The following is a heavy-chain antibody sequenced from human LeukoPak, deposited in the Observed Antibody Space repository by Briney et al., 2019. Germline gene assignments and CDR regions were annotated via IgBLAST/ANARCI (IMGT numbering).Heavy chain of an antibody. D-gene: IGHD5-24*01. Sequence: GGSLRLSCAASGFTVSSNYMNWVRQAPGKGLEWVSVIYSGGSTYYADSVKGRFTISRDNSKNTLYLQMNSLRAEDTAVYYCARDQDRDGYTSPFDYWGQGTLVTVSS. V-gene: IGHV3-53*01. CDR3: ARDQDRDGYTSPFDY. CDR1: GFTVSSNY. CDR2: IYSGGST. J-gene: IGHJ4*02.